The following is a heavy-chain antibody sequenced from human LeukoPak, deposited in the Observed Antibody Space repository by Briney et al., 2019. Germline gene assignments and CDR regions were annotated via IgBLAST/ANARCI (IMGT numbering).Heavy chain of an antibody. CDR1: GSTFSSYA. CDR2: ISYDGSNK. J-gene: IGHJ6*02. V-gene: IGHV3-30*04. CDR3: ARQNYYYYGMDV. Sequence: GGSLRLSCAASGSTFSSYAMHWVRQAPGKGLEWVAVISYDGSNKYYADSVKGRFTISRDNSKNTLYLQMNSLRAEDTAVYYCARQNYYYYGMDVWGQGTTVTVSS.